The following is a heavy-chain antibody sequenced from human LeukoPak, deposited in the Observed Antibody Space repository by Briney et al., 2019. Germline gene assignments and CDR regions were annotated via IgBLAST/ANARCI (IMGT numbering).Heavy chain of an antibody. CDR1: GYTFTGCY. CDR2: INPNSGGT. CDR3: ARDLSSSWSNFDY. V-gene: IGHV1-2*02. D-gene: IGHD6-13*01. Sequence: ASVKVSCKASGYTFTGCYMHWVRQAPGQGLEWMGWINPNSGGTNYAQKLQGRVTMTRDTSISTAYMELSRLRSDDTAVYYCARDLSSSWSNFDYWGQGTLVTVSS. J-gene: IGHJ4*02.